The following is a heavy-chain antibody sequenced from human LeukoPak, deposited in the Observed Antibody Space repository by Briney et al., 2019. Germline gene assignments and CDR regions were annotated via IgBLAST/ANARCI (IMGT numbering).Heavy chain of an antibody. CDR1: GYTFTSYA. J-gene: IGHJ3*02. Sequence: ASVKVSCKASGYTFTSYAMHWVRQAPGQRLEWMGWINAGNGNTKYSQKFQGRVTMTEDTSTDTAYMELSSLRSEDTAVYYCATDRVIGSPSGLTAFDIWGQGTMVTVSS. D-gene: IGHD6-6*01. CDR2: INAGNGNT. V-gene: IGHV1-3*01. CDR3: ATDRVIGSPSGLTAFDI.